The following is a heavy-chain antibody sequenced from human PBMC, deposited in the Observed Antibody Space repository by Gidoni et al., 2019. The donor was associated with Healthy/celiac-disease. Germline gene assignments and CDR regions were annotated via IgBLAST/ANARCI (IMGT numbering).Heavy chain of an antibody. CDR2: INPSGGST. Sequence: QVQLVQSGAEVKKPGASVKVSCKASGYTFTSYYMQRVRQAPGQGLEWMGIINPSGGSTSYAQKFQGRVTMTRDTSTSTVYMELSSLRSEDTAVYYCARDSRYCSGGSCYAYNGMDVWGQGTTVTVSS. V-gene: IGHV1-46*01. D-gene: IGHD2-15*01. J-gene: IGHJ6*02. CDR1: GYTFTSYY. CDR3: ARDSRYCSGGSCYAYNGMDV.